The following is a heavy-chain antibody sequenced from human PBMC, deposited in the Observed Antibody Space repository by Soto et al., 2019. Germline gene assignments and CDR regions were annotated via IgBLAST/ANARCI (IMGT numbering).Heavy chain of an antibody. CDR1: GYTFTSYD. D-gene: IGHD2-15*01. V-gene: IGHV1-18*01. J-gene: IGHJ5*02. Sequence: QVPLVQSGAEVKKPGASVKVSCKASGYTFTSYDISWVRQAPGQGLEWMGWISGYNGNTDYAQNLQGRVTMTTDTSTTTASMELRSLRSDDTAVYYCARGRYCSGGSCYGRRWFDPWGQGTLVTVSS. CDR2: ISGYNGNT. CDR3: ARGRYCSGGSCYGRRWFDP.